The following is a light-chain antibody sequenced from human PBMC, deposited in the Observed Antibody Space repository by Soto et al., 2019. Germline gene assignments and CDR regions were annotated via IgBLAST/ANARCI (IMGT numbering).Light chain of an antibody. Sequence: QSALTRPPSASGSPGQSVTISCTGTSSDVGGYDYVSWYQQHPGKAPKLMIYDVTKRPSGVPDRFSGSKSANTASLTVSGLQAEDEADYYCSSYAGTHIVFGTGTKVTVL. J-gene: IGLJ1*01. CDR2: DVT. V-gene: IGLV2-8*01. CDR1: SSDVGGYDY. CDR3: SSYAGTHIV.